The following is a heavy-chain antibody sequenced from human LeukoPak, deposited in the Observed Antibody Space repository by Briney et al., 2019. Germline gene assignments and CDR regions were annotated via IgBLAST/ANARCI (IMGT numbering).Heavy chain of an antibody. Sequence: GGSLRLSCAASGFTFSSYAMHWVRQAPGKGLEWVAVISYDGSNKYYADSVKGRFTISRDNSKNTLYLQMNSLRAEDTAVYYCARVGYCSSTRCYSLEYYGMDVWGKGTTVTVSS. V-gene: IGHV3-30*04. CDR3: ARVGYCSSTRCYSLEYYGMDV. CDR2: ISYDGSNK. J-gene: IGHJ6*04. CDR1: GFTFSSYA. D-gene: IGHD2-2*02.